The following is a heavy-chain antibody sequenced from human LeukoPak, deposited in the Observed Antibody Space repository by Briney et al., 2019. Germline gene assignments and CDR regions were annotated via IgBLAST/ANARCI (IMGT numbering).Heavy chain of an antibody. CDR3: ARDGQWLSRRAFDI. CDR2: INAGNGNT. V-gene: IGHV1-3*03. J-gene: IGHJ3*02. CDR1: GYTFTNYA. D-gene: IGHD6-19*01. Sequence: ASVKVSCKASGYTFTNYAMNWVRQAPGQGLEGMGWINAGNGNTKYSQEFQGRVTITRDTSASTAYMELSSLRSEEMAVYYCARDGQWLSRRAFDIWGQGTMVTVSS.